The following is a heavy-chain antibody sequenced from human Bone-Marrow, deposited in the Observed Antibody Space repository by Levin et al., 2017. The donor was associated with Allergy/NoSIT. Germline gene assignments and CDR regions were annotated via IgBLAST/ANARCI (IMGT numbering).Heavy chain of an antibody. D-gene: IGHD3-10*01. V-gene: IGHV3-72*01. Sequence: GGSLRLSCAASGFTFSDHYMDWVRQAPGKGLEWVARVRNRANGYSTEYAASVKGRFTISRDDSKNSLYLQMNSLKTEDTAVYYCADPSFGSGSYLPWGQGTLVTVSS. CDR1: GFTFSDHY. CDR3: ADPSFGSGSYLP. J-gene: IGHJ5*02. CDR2: VRNRANGYST.